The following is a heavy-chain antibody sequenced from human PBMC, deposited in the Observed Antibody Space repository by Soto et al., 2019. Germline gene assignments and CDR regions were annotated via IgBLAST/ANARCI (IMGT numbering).Heavy chain of an antibody. V-gene: IGHV1-69*13. J-gene: IGHJ6*02. CDR1: GGTVDNYA. CDR3: ARGLRTGNYGMDV. Sequence: ASVKVSGKASGGTVDNYAVSWVRQAPGQGLEWMGGIIPMFETVNYAQRFQGRLTIAADESTSTAYMELTSLTSADTAIYFCARGLRTGNYGMDVWGQGTTVTVSS. CDR2: IIPMFETV. D-gene: IGHD2-15*01.